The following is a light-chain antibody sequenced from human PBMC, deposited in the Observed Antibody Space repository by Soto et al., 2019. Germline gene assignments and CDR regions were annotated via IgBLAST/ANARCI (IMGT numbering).Light chain of an antibody. CDR1: QSVNSN. V-gene: IGKV3-15*01. Sequence: EIVMTQSPATLSVSPGERATLSCRASQSVNSNLAWYRQKPGQAPRLLISDASTRATGVPARFSGSGSGTEFTLTISSLQSEDSGIYYCQQYNFWPPLTFGGATKVEIK. CDR2: DAS. CDR3: QQYNFWPPLT. J-gene: IGKJ4*01.